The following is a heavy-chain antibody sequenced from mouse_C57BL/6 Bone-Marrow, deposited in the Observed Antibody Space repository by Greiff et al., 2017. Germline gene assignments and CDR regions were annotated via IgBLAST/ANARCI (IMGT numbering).Heavy chain of an antibody. J-gene: IGHJ3*01. CDR2: IDPSDSYT. Sequence: QVQLQQPGAELVKPGASVKLSCKASGYTFTSYWMQWVKQRPGQGLEWIGEIDPSDSYTNYNQKFKGKATLTVDPSSSTAYMQLSSLTSEDSAVYYCARRGYDSYWGQGTLVTVSA. V-gene: IGHV1-50*01. CDR3: ARRGYDSY. CDR1: GYTFTSYW. D-gene: IGHD2-4*01.